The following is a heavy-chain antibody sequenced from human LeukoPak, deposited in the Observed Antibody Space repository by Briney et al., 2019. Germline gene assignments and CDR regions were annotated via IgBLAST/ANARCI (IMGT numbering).Heavy chain of an antibody. Sequence: SETLSLTCTVSGGSISSSSYYWGWIRQPPGKGPEWIGSIYYSGSTYYNPSLKSRVTISVDTSKNQFSLKLSSVTAADTAVYYCARVIDFWSGYYLGGAFDIWGQGTMVTVSS. CDR1: GGSISSSSYY. D-gene: IGHD3-3*01. CDR3: ARVIDFWSGYYLGGAFDI. V-gene: IGHV4-39*01. CDR2: IYYSGST. J-gene: IGHJ3*02.